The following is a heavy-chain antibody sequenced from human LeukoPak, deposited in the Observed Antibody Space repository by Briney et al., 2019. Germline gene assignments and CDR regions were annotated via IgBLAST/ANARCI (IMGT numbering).Heavy chain of an antibody. V-gene: IGHV1-69*04. D-gene: IGHD6-13*01. CDR1: GGTFSSYA. CDR3: ARDGYSSSHPGDY. CDR2: IIPILGIA. Sequence: SETVSCKASGGTFSSYAISWVRQAPGQGLEWMGRIIPILGIANYAQKFQGRVTITADKSTSTAYMELSSLRSEDTAVYYCARDGYSSSHPGDYWGQGTLVTVSS. J-gene: IGHJ4*02.